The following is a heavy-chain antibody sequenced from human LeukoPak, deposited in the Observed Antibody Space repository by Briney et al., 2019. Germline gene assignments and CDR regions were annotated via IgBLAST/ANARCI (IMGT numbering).Heavy chain of an antibody. J-gene: IGHJ4*02. V-gene: IGHV3-30-3*01. CDR3: ARADYYGSGSYYFDY. Sequence: PGGSLRLSCAASGFTFSSYAMHWVRQAPGKGLEWVAVISYDGSNKYYADSVKGRFTISRDNSKNTLYLQMNSLRAEDTAVYYCARADYYGSGSYYFDYWGQGTLVTVSS. D-gene: IGHD3-10*01. CDR2: ISYDGSNK. CDR1: GFTFSSYA.